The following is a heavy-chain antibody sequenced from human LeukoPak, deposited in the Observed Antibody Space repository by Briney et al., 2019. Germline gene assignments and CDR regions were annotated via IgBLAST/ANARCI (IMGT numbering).Heavy chain of an antibody. J-gene: IGHJ3*02. CDR1: GYTFTSYG. Sequence: ASVKVSCKASGYTFTSYGISWVRQAPGQGLEWMGWISAYNGNTNYAQKLQGRVTMTTDTSTSTAYMELRSLRSDDTAVYYCAQARGRFYDSGHHAFDIWGQGTMVTVSS. V-gene: IGHV1-18*01. CDR2: ISAYNGNT. CDR3: AQARGRFYDSGHHAFDI. D-gene: IGHD3-22*01.